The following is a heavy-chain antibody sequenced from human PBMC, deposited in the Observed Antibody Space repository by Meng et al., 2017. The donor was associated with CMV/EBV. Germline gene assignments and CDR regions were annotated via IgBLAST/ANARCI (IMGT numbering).Heavy chain of an antibody. CDR1: GGSFSGYY. CDR2: INHSGST. CDR3: ARGGNWFDP. Sequence: QGQLQQWGGGLLKPSETLSLTGAVFGGSFSGYYWSWIRQPPGKGLEWIGEINHSGSTNYNPSLKSRVTISVDTSKNQFSLKLSSVTAADTAAYYCARGGNWFDPWGQGTLVTVSS. V-gene: IGHV4-34*01. J-gene: IGHJ5*02.